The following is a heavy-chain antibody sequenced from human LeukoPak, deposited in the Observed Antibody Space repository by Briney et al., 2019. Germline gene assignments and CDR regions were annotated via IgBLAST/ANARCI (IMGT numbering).Heavy chain of an antibody. CDR3: ANTVVRGVASMDV. Sequence: GGSLRLSCAASGFTFSSYVMGWVRQAPGKGLEWVSAISGSGTTTYYADAVKGRFTISRDNSRNTLYLQMHSLGAKDTAFYYCANTVVRGVASMDVWGQGTTVTVS. J-gene: IGHJ6*02. CDR1: GFTFSSYV. V-gene: IGHV3-23*01. D-gene: IGHD3-10*01. CDR2: ISGSGTTT.